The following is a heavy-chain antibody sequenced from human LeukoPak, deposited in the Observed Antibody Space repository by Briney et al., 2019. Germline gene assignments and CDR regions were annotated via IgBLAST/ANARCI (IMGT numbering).Heavy chain of an antibody. CDR2: IHYSGGT. Sequence: SETLSLTCSVSGGSIRSQYWSWIRQSPGKGPEWIGYIHYSGGTNYNPSLKSRVTISVDTSMNHFSLKLSSVTAADTAVYYCARENYGYFDPWGQGTLVTVSS. D-gene: IGHD4-17*01. J-gene: IGHJ5*02. CDR1: GGSIRSQY. V-gene: IGHV4-59*11. CDR3: ARENYGYFDP.